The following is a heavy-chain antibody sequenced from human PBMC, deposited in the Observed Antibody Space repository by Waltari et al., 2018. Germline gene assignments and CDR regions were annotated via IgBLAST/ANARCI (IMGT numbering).Heavy chain of an antibody. CDR3: ARDRDWAFDI. J-gene: IGHJ3*02. CDR1: VSTFSIYG. V-gene: IGHV3-48*04. Sequence: EVQLVESGGGLLQPGASVRLSCSAAVSTFSIYGMHWFRQAPGKGLDWVSYISGDSGSIHYADSVKGRITVSRDNAKNSLYLQMSSLTAEDTAVFYCARDRDWAFDIWGQGTMVTVSS. D-gene: IGHD2-21*01. CDR2: ISGDSGSI.